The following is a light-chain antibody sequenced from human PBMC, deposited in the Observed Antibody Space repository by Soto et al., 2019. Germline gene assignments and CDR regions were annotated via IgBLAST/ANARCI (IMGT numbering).Light chain of an antibody. CDR3: QQRYSTPLT. Sequence: DIQMTQSPSSLSASVGDRVTITCRASQSINSYLNWYQQKPGKAPKLLIYAASSLQSGVPSRFSGSGSGTDFTLTISSLQPEDFATYYCQQRYSTPLTFGQGTKRDIK. CDR2: AAS. J-gene: IGKJ1*01. V-gene: IGKV1-39*01. CDR1: QSINSY.